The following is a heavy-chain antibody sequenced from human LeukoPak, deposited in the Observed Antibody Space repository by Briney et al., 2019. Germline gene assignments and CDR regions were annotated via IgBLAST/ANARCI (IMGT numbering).Heavy chain of an antibody. Sequence: SETLSLTCAVYGGSFSGYYWSWIRQPPGKGLEWIGEINHSGGTSYNPSLKSRVTISVDTSKNQFSLKLSSVTAADTAVYYCATYSGSYSVWGQGTLVTVSS. J-gene: IGHJ4*02. CDR2: INHSGGT. V-gene: IGHV4-34*01. D-gene: IGHD1-26*01. CDR3: ATYSGSYSV. CDR1: GGSFSGYY.